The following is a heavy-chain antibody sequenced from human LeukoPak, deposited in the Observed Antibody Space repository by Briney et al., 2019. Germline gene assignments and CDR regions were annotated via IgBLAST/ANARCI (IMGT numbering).Heavy chain of an antibody. D-gene: IGHD6-6*01. Sequence: GGSLRLSCAASGFTFSSYWMSWVRQARGKGLEWVANIKQDGSEKYYVDSVKGRFTISRDNAKNSLYLQMNSLRAEDTAVYYCARDAVGSSSTLDHWGQGTLVTVSS. CDR1: GFTFSSYW. J-gene: IGHJ4*02. CDR3: ARDAVGSSSTLDH. CDR2: IKQDGSEK. V-gene: IGHV3-7*01.